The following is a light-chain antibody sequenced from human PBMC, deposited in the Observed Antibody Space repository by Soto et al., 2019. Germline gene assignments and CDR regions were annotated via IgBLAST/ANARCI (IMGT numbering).Light chain of an antibody. CDR3: QSYDTSLSGYV. CDR1: GSNIGAGYD. J-gene: IGLJ1*01. Sequence: QSVLTQPPSVSGAPGQRVTISCTGSGSNIGAGYDIHWYQQVPGTAPKPLIYANTNRASGVPDRFSGSKSGTSASLAITGLQAEDEADYYGQSYDTSLSGYVFGPGTKVTVL. V-gene: IGLV1-40*01. CDR2: ANT.